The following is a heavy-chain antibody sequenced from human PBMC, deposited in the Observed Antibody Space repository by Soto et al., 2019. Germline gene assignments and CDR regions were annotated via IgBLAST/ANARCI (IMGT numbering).Heavy chain of an antibody. CDR2: INAGNGNT. CDR3: ARVDIVVVVAATLFDY. V-gene: IGHV1-3*01. Sequence: ASVKVSCKASGYTFTSYAMHWVRQAPGQRLEWMGWINAGNGNTKYSQKFQGRVTITRDTSASTAYMELSSLRSEDTAVYYCARVDIVVVVAATLFDYWGQGTLVTVSS. J-gene: IGHJ4*02. D-gene: IGHD2-15*01. CDR1: GYTFTSYA.